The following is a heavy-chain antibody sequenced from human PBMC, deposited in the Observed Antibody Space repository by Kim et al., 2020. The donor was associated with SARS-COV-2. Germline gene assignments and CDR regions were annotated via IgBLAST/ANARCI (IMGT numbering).Heavy chain of an antibody. CDR3: AGVQWLAAFEI. V-gene: IGHV3-30*01. J-gene: IGHJ3*02. Sequence: NKYTADTVKGRFTISRDKSKNTLYLQMNSMRAEDTAVYYCAGVQWLAAFEIWGQGTMVTVSS. CDR2: NK. D-gene: IGHD6-19*01.